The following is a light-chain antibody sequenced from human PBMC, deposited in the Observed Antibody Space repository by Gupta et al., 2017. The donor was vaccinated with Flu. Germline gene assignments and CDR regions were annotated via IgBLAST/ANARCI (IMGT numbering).Light chain of an antibody. CDR3: QAGDSSVV. J-gene: IGLJ2*01. Sequence: SYELTQPPSVSVSPGQTASITCSGNKLGDKYASWYQQKPGQSPVLVIYQDNKRPSGIPERFSGSNSGNTATLTIGGTQALDEADYYCQAGDSSVVFGGGTKLTVL. V-gene: IGLV3-1*01. CDR2: QDN. CDR1: KLGDKY.